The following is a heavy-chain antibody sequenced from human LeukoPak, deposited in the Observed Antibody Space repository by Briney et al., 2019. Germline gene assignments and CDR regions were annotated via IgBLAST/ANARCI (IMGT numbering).Heavy chain of an antibody. CDR2: IYPGDSGT. J-gene: IGHJ6*03. CDR1: GYTFTTYW. CDR3: AELRKAGRRGNDYMDV. D-gene: IGHD1-1*01. Sequence: GESLKISCKASGYTFTTYWIGWVRQMPGKGLEWMGIIYPGDSGTRYSPSFQGQVTISADNSINTAYLQWRSLKASDTAMYYCAELRKAGRRGNDYMDVWGKGTTVTVSS. V-gene: IGHV5-51*01.